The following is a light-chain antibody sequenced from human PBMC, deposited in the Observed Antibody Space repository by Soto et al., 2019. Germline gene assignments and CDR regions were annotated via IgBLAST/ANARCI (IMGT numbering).Light chain of an antibody. J-gene: IGKJ1*01. CDR2: GAS. V-gene: IGKV3D-15*01. CDR3: HQYGISPPT. Sequence: IVMTQSPATLSVSPGERATLSCRASQSVGSNLAWYQQKPGQAPRLLISGASNRATGTPDRFSGSGSGTDFTLTITSLEPEYFAVFYCHQYGISPPTFGQGTKVDIK. CDR1: QSVGSN.